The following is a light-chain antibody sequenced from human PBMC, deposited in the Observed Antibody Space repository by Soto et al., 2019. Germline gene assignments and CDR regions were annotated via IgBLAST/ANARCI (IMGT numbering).Light chain of an antibody. V-gene: IGKV1-39*01. J-gene: IGKJ1*01. Sequence: QLTQSPSSLSASVGDRVTITCRASQDVSRYLAWYQQKAGKAPKLLIYGASTLQSGVPSRFSASGSGTDFTLTITSLQPEDFATYYCQQSYTIPRTFGQGTEVEIK. CDR2: GAS. CDR1: QDVSRY. CDR3: QQSYTIPRT.